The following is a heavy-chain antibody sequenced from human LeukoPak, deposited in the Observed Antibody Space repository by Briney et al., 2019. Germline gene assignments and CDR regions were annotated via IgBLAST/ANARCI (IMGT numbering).Heavy chain of an antibody. CDR3: AKGITGNVRFDH. D-gene: IGHD1-20*01. CDR2: IKPDGSGE. CDR1: GFTFSSDW. V-gene: IGHV3-7*01. Sequence: PGGPLRLSCAASGFTFSSDWMSWVRQAPGKGLEWVGYIKPDGSGESYMDSVKGRFTISRDNTKNSLFLQMNSLRAEDTAMYYCAKGITGNVRFDHWGQGTLVTVSS. J-gene: IGHJ4*02.